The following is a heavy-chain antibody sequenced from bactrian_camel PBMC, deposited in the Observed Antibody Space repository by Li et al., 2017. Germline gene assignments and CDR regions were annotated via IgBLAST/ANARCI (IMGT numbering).Heavy chain of an antibody. Sequence: HVQLVESGGGSVQAGGSLRLSCAVSGVTLTNACMAWFRQVPGKEREGVASIDSAGKTSYERYVKGRFTVSKDNTKQIVYLQMNSLKFGDTAMYYCAADVSSGGYCYTEPLVGSVFGAWGQGTQVTVS. CDR2: IDSAGKT. CDR3: AADVSSGGYCYTEPLVGSVFGA. D-gene: IGHD2*01. V-gene: IGHV3S53*01. J-gene: IGHJ6*01. CDR1: GVTLTNAC.